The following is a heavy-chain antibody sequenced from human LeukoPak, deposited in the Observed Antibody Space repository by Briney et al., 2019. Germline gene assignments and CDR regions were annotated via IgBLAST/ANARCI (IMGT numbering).Heavy chain of an antibody. V-gene: IGHV3-66*01. D-gene: IGHD4-17*01. J-gene: IGHJ4*02. Sequence: GGSLRLSCAASGFTVSSNYTSWVRQAPGKGLEWVSVIYSGGSTYYADSVKGRFTISRDNSKNTLYLQMNSLRAEDTAVYYCAMGRGRYTVTTRPLDYWGQGTLVTVSS. CDR1: GFTVSSNY. CDR2: IYSGGST. CDR3: AMGRGRYTVTTRPLDY.